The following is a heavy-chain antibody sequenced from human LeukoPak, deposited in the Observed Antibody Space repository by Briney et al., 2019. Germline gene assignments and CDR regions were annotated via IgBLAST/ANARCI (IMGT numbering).Heavy chain of an antibody. CDR1: GYTFTSYD. CDR2: MNPNSGNT. CDR3: ARVPAAAGIFDY. D-gene: IGHD6-13*01. J-gene: IGHJ4*02. V-gene: IGHV1-8*01. Sequence: GASVKVSCKASGYTFTSYDINWVRQATGQGLEWMGWMNPNSGNTGYAQKFQGRVTMTRNTSISTAYMELSSLRSKDTAVYYCARVPAAAGIFDYWGQGTLVTVSS.